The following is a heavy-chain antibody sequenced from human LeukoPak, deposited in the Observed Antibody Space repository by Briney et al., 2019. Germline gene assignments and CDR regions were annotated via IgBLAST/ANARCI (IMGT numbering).Heavy chain of an antibody. V-gene: IGHV1-18*01. D-gene: IGHD2-2*01. CDR3: ARVGYCSSTSCLDFDY. J-gene: IGHJ4*02. Sequence: ASVKVSCKASGGTFSSYAISWVRQAPGQGLEWMGWISAYNGNTNYAQKLQGRVTMTTDTSTSTAYMELRSLRSDDTAVYYCARVGYCSSTSCLDFDYWGQGTLVTVSS. CDR2: ISAYNGNT. CDR1: GGTFSSYA.